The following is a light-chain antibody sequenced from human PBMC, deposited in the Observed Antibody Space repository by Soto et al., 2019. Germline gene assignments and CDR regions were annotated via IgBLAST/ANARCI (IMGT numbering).Light chain of an antibody. CDR2: NTN. J-gene: IGLJ3*02. CDR3: LLSYSGARVWV. CDR1: TGAVTDSHY. Sequence: QAVVTQEPSLTVSPGGTVTLTCGSSTGAVTDSHYPYWLQQKPGQGPRTLIYNTNNKQSWTPARFSGSLLGGKAALTLSGAQPDDEADYCCLLSYSGARVWVFGGGTKVTVL. V-gene: IGLV7-46*01.